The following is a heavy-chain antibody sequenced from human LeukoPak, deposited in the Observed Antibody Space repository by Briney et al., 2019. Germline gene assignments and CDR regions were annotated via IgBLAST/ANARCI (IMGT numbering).Heavy chain of an antibody. Sequence: GGSLRLSCAASGFTFSSYAMSWVRQAPGKGLEWVSAISGSGGSTYYADSVKGRFTISRDNAKNSLYLQMNSLRAEDTAVYYCATWGIAAAGPKLDDAFDIWGQGTMVTVSS. D-gene: IGHD6-13*01. CDR2: ISGSGGST. CDR1: GFTFSSYA. V-gene: IGHV3-23*01. CDR3: ATWGIAAAGPKLDDAFDI. J-gene: IGHJ3*02.